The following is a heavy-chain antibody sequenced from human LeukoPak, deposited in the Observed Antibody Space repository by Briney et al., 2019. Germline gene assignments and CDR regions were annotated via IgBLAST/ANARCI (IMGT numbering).Heavy chain of an antibody. V-gene: IGHV1-2*02. CDR1: GYTFTGYY. CDR2: INPNSGVT. CDR3: ARDLEWLYPGGAFDI. D-gene: IGHD3-3*01. Sequence: ASVKVSCKASGYTFTGYYMHWVRQAPGQGLEWMGWINPNSGVTKYAQKFQGRVTMTRDTSISTAYMELSRLRSDDTAVYYCARDLEWLYPGGAFDIWGQGTMVTVSS. J-gene: IGHJ3*02.